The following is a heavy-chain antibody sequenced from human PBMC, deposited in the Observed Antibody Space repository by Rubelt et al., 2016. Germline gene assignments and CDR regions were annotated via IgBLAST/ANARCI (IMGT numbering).Heavy chain of an antibody. CDR3: ARDQYQLLSYYYYGMDV. CDR2: IYSGGST. J-gene: IGHJ6*02. D-gene: IGHD2-2*01. V-gene: IGHV3-53*01. Sequence: GKGLEWVSVIYSGGSTYYADSVKGRFTISRDNSKNTLYLQMNSLRAEDTAVYYCARDQYQLLSYYYYGMDVWGQGTTVTVSS.